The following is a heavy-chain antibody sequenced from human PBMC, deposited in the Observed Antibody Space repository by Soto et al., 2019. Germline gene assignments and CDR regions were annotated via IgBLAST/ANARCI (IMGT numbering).Heavy chain of an antibody. CDR2: IYYSGST. J-gene: IGHJ6*02. D-gene: IGHD2-2*02. Sequence: SETLSLTCTVSGDSISSGSYYWSWIRQPPGKGLEWIGYIYYSGSTNYNPSLKSRVTISVDTSKNQFSLKLSSVTAADTAVYYCASVTRTCISTSCYRYYYGMAVWGQGTTVTVSS. CDR3: ASVTRTCISTSCYRYYYGMAV. V-gene: IGHV4-61*01. CDR1: GDSISSGSYY.